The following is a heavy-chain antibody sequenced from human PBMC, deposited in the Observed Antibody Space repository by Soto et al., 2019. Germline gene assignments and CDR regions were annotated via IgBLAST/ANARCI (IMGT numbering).Heavy chain of an antibody. D-gene: IGHD2-15*01. CDR1: GGSFSSYT. Sequence: QVQLVQSGAEVKKPGSSVKVSCKASGGSFSSYTISWVRLAPGQGLEWMGGIIPMFGKANYAQKFQGRVTITADESTSTAYMELSSLRSEDTAVYYCARGAYCSGRSCSPLYNWFDPWSQGTLVTVSS. CDR2: IIPMFGKA. V-gene: IGHV1-69*01. CDR3: ARGAYCSGRSCSPLYNWFDP. J-gene: IGHJ5*02.